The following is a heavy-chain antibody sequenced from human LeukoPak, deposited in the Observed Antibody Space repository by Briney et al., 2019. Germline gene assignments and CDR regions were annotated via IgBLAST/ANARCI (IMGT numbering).Heavy chain of an antibody. J-gene: IGHJ4*02. Sequence: PPETLSLTCTVSGGSISSYYWSWIRQPAGKGLEWIGRIYTSGSTNYNPSLKSRVTMSVDTSKNQFSLKLSSVTAADTAVYYCARVIGRDGYRRGHYYFDYWGQGTLVTVSS. CDR1: GGSISSYY. CDR2: IYTSGST. D-gene: IGHD5-24*01. CDR3: ARVIGRDGYRRGHYYFDY. V-gene: IGHV4-4*07.